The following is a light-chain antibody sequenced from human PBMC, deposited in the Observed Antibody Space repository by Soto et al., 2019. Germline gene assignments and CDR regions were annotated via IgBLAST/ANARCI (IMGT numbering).Light chain of an antibody. CDR3: SSFTSDINYV. V-gene: IGLV2-14*01. J-gene: IGLJ1*01. CDR1: SSDVGGYNS. CDR2: DVT. Sequence: QSTLTQPASVSVSPGQSITISCTGTSSDVGGYNSVSWYQQDPGKAPKLMIYDVTNRPSEVSNRFSGSKSGNTASLTISGLQAEEEADYYCSSFTSDINYVFGTGTKVTVL.